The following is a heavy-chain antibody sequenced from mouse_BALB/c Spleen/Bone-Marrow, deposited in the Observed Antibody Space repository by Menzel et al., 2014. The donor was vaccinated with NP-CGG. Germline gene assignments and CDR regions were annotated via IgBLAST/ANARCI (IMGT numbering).Heavy chain of an antibody. CDR2: INPSNGGT. J-gene: IGHJ3*01. D-gene: IGHD3-3*01. CDR1: GYTFTSYY. Sequence: QVHVKQSGTELVKPGASVKLSCKASGYTFTSYYMFWVKQRPGQGLEWIGEINPSNGGTVFNEKFMSKVTLTVDKSSSTAYIQLSGLTSEDSAVYYCMRSAGTGFAYWGQGTLVTVS. CDR3: MRSAGTGFAY. V-gene: IGHV1-53*01.